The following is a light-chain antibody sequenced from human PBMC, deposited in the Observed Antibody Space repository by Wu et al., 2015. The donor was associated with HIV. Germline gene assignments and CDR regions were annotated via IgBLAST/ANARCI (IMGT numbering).Light chain of an antibody. CDR2: AAS. J-gene: IGKJ4*01. CDR3: QQGYHTPLT. Sequence: DIQMTQSPSSLSASVGDRVTITCRASQSVSNYLNWYQQKPGKAPKLLIYAASSVQTGVPSRFSGSGSGTDFTLTISSLQPADFATYYCQQGYHTPLTFGGGTKVE. V-gene: IGKV1-39*01. CDR1: QSVSNY.